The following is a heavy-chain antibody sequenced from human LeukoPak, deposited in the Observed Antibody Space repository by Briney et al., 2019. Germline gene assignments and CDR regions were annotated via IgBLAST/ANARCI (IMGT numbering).Heavy chain of an antibody. V-gene: IGHV1-8*01. Sequence: ASVKVSCKASGYTFTSYDINWVRQAPGQGLEWMGWMNPNSGNTDYAQKFQGRVTMTRNTSISTAYMELSSLRSEDTAVYYCARGGYYGSGSYYDYWGQGTLVTVSS. J-gene: IGHJ4*02. CDR1: GYTFTSYD. CDR2: MNPNSGNT. CDR3: ARGGYYGSGSYYDY. D-gene: IGHD3-10*01.